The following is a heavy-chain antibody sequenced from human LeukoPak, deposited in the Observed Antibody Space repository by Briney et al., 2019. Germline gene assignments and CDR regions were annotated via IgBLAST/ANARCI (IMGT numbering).Heavy chain of an antibody. CDR3: AKGGASTGWYYYYYMDV. D-gene: IGHD6-19*01. Sequence: GGSLRLSCAASGFTFSTYAMSWVRQAPGKGLEWVSAISGSGGSTYYADSVKGRFTISRDNSKNTLYLQMSSLRAEDTAVYYCAKGGASTGWYYYYYMDVWGKGTTVTVSS. CDR1: GFTFSTYA. J-gene: IGHJ6*03. CDR2: ISGSGGST. V-gene: IGHV3-23*01.